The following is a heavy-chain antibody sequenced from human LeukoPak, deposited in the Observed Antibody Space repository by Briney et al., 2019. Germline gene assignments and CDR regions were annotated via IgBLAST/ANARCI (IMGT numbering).Heavy chain of an antibody. Sequence: GGSLRLSCAASGFTFGSYGMHWVRQAPGKGLEWVAVISYDGSNKYYADSVKGRFTISRDNSKNTLYLQMNSLRAEDTAVYYCAKDSSSGWRADYWGQGTLVTVSS. CDR2: ISYDGSNK. J-gene: IGHJ4*02. CDR1: GFTFGSYG. V-gene: IGHV3-30*18. D-gene: IGHD6-19*01. CDR3: AKDSSSGWRADY.